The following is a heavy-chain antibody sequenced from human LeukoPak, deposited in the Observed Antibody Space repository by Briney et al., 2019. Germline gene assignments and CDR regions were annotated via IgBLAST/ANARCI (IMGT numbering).Heavy chain of an antibody. Sequence: SETLSPTCTVSGGSISSYYWSWIRQPPGKGLEWIGYIYYSGSTNYNPSLKSRVTISVDTSKNQFSLKLSSVTAADTAVYYCAGSIAVAGDWFDPWGQGTLVTVSS. CDR1: GGSISSYY. V-gene: IGHV4-59*08. CDR3: AGSIAVAGDWFDP. D-gene: IGHD6-19*01. J-gene: IGHJ5*02. CDR2: IYYSGST.